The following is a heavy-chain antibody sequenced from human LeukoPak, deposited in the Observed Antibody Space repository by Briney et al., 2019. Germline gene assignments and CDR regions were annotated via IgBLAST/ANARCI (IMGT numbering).Heavy chain of an antibody. D-gene: IGHD3-3*01. Sequence: ASVKVSCKASGYTFTGYYMHWVRQAPGQGLEWMGWINPNSGGTNYAQKFQGRVTMTRNTSISTAYMELSSLRSEDTAVYYCARAYGYYDFWSGYFSLGPNWFDPWGQGTLVAVSS. CDR1: GYTFTGYY. CDR3: ARAYGYYDFWSGYFSLGPNWFDP. V-gene: IGHV1-2*02. J-gene: IGHJ5*02. CDR2: INPNSGGT.